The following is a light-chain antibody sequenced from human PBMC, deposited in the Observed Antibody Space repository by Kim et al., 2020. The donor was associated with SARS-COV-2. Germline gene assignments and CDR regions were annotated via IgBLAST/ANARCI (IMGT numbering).Light chain of an antibody. CDR2: RNH. J-gene: IGLJ3*02. Sequence: GQCDTISCSGSMYNIGNNFVYWYQQLPGAAPKLLVYRNHERPSGVPDRFSGSKSDTSASLAITGLRSADEADYYCASWDDGLDGPVFGGGTQLTVL. CDR3: ASWDDGLDGPV. V-gene: IGLV1-47*01. CDR1: MYNIGNNF.